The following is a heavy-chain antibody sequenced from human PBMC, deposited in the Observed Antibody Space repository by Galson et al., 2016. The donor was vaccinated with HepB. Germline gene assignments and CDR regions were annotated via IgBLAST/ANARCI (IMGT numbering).Heavy chain of an antibody. V-gene: IGHV1-3*01. D-gene: IGHD6-19*01. J-gene: IGHJ4*02. Sequence: GWINAGNGNTRYSQKIQGRVTITRYTSASTVYMELSSLKFEDTAVYYCARDWDSTGWPYADYWGQGTLVTVSS. CDR3: ARDWDSTGWPYADY. CDR2: INAGNGNT.